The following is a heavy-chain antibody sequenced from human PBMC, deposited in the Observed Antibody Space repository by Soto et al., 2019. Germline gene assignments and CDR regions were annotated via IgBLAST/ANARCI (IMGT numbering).Heavy chain of an antibody. J-gene: IGHJ3*02. V-gene: IGHV1-2*02. CDR3: ARGGGVGVAGSAAFDM. Sequence: QLHLVQSGAVVKKPGASVTVSCSASGYPVTAYYMHWVRQAPGRGLEWMGGINPATGAAKYTQTFQGRVTMTRDPSTSTEFMEPSGLTSEDTAVFYCARGGGVGVAGSAAFDMWGQGTLVTVSS. D-gene: IGHD3-3*01. CDR1: GYPVTAYY. CDR2: INPATGAA.